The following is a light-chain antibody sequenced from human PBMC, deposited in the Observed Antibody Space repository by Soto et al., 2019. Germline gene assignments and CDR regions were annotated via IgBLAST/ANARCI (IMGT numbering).Light chain of an antibody. CDR1: QSVLFTSNNKNY. J-gene: IGKJ5*01. CDR3: QQYHSDPIT. Sequence: DFVMTQSPDSLAVSLGERATINCKSSQSVLFTSNNKNYLAWFQQKPGQPPKLLFYWASTRESGVPDRFSGSGSATDFTLTVSSLQAEDVAVYYCQQYHSDPITFGQGTRLEIK. V-gene: IGKV4-1*01. CDR2: WAS.